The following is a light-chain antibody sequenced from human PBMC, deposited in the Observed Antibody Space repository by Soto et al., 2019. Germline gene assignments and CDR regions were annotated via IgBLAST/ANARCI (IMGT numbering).Light chain of an antibody. V-gene: IGKV1-5*01. CDR1: QSFNSW. J-gene: IGKJ1*01. CDR2: DAS. CDR3: QQYNSYSRT. Sequence: DIRMTQSPSALSASVGDRVTITCRASQSFNSWLAWYQQKPGKAPNLLIYDASSLQSGVPSRFSGSGSGTEFTLTISSRQPDYFATYYCQQYNSYSRTFGQGTKVEIK.